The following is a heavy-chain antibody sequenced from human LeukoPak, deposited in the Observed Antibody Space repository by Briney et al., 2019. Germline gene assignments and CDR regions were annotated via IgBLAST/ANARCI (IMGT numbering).Heavy chain of an antibody. J-gene: IGHJ5*02. V-gene: IGHV1-3*03. D-gene: IGHD2-8*01. Sequence: ASVKVSCKASGYTFTSYAMHWVRQAPGQRLEWMGWINAGNGNTKYSQEFQGRVTITRDTSASTAYMELSSLRSEEMAVYYCAREWIYGVYYWLDPWGQGTLVTVSS. CDR3: AREWIYGVYYWLDP. CDR1: GYTFTSYA. CDR2: INAGNGNT.